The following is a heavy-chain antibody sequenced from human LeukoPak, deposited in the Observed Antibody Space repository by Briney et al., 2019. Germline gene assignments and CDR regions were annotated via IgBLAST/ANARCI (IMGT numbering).Heavy chain of an antibody. CDR2: ISGSGGST. CDR1: GFTFSSYA. D-gene: IGHD3-3*01. Sequence: GGSLRLSCAASGFTFSSYAMSWVRQAPGKGLEWVSAISGSGGSTYYADSVKGRFTISRDNSKNTLYLQMNSLRAEDTAVYYCARDLLRFLEWLLPPNYMDVWGKGTTVTVSS. J-gene: IGHJ6*03. V-gene: IGHV3-23*01. CDR3: ARDLLRFLEWLLPPNYMDV.